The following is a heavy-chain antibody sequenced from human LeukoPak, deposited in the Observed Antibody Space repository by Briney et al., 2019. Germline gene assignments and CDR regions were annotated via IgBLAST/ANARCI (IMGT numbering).Heavy chain of an antibody. D-gene: IGHD6-19*01. J-gene: IGHJ4*02. CDR3: VRSAQHYASGWYAFDY. CDR2: VNSDASTT. Sequence: GGSLRLAWATVGFTVSTDWMGGGRDGPGKGRGWGSGVNSDASTTPSADSVNGRFTISPNNAKTTLSLQMNTLRVEDTAVSYCVRSAQHYASGWYAFDYWGPGTLVTVS. CDR1: GFTVSTDW. V-gene: IGHV3-74*01.